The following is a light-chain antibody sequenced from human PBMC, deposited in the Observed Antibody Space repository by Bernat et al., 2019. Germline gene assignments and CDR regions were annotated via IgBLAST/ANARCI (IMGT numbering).Light chain of an antibody. Sequence: DIQMTQSPYSLSASVGDTVTIACRTSQNSNNYFNWYQQKPGKATKLLIYGTSSLQSGVPSRFSGSGSGTDFTLTISNLQPEDFATYSCQQSYATPLTFVGRTKLEIK. CDR2: GTS. CDR1: QNSNNY. CDR3: QQSYATPLT. J-gene: IGKJ4*01. V-gene: IGKV1-39*01.